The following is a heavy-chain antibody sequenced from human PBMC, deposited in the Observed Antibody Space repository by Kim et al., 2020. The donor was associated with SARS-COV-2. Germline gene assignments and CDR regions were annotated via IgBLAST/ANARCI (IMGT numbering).Heavy chain of an antibody. J-gene: IGHJ6*02. D-gene: IGHD3-10*01. V-gene: IGHV3-33*06. Sequence: GGYLRLSCAASGFTFSSYGMHWVRQAPGKGLEWVAVIWYDGSNKYYADSVKGRFTISRDNSKNTLYLQMNSLRAEDTAVYYCAKEYGSGSYSDYYYYGMDVWGQGTTVTVSS. CDR1: GFTFSSYG. CDR2: IWYDGSNK. CDR3: AKEYGSGSYSDYYYYGMDV.